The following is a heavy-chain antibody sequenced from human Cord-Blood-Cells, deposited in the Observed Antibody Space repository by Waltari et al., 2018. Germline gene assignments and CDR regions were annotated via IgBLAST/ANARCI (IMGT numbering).Heavy chain of an antibody. CDR2: INHSGST. D-gene: IGHD2-2*01. J-gene: IGHJ5*02. CDR1: GGSFRGYY. Sequence: QVQLQQWGAGLLKPSETLSLTCAVYGGSFRGYYWSWIRKPPGKGLEWIGEINHSGSTNYNPSLKSRVTISVDTSKNQFSLKLSSVTAADTAVYYCARGYCSSTSCNWFDPWGQGTLVTVSS. CDR3: ARGYCSSTSCNWFDP. V-gene: IGHV4-34*01.